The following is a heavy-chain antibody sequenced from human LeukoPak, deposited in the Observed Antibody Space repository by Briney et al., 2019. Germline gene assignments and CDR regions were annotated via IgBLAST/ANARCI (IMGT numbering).Heavy chain of an antibody. V-gene: IGHV4-34*01. CDR3: ARGGIVAPTDY. D-gene: IGHD3-22*01. CDR2: ISHSGST. CDR1: GGSFSGYY. J-gene: IGHJ4*02. Sequence: PSETLSLTCAVYGGSFSGYYWTWIRQPPGKGLEWIGEISHSGSTNYIPSLKSRVTISVDTSKNQFSLKLRSVTAADTAVYYCARGGIVAPTDYWGQGTLVTVSS.